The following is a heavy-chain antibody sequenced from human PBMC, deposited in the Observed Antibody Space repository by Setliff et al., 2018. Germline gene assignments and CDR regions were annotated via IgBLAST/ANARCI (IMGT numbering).Heavy chain of an antibody. CDR3: ASDPSYASSLYYYLEV. CDR2: ISASSANI. Sequence: GGSLRLFCAASGFTFSRYAMNWVRQTPGKGLEWVSYISASSANIQYADSVRGRFTVSRDNARNSLYLQMNSLRGDDAAVYYCASDPSYASSLYYYLEVWGKGTTVTVSS. J-gene: IGHJ6*03. D-gene: IGHD6-13*01. V-gene: IGHV3-48*01. CDR1: GFTFSRYA.